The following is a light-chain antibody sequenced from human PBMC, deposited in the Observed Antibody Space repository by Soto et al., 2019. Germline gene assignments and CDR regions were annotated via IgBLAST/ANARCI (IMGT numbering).Light chain of an antibody. CDR1: QGISSY. V-gene: IGKV1-8*01. J-gene: IGKJ5*01. Sequence: AIRMTQSPSSFSASTGDRVTITCRASQGISSYLAWYQQKPGKAPKLLIYAASTLQSGVPSRFSGSGSGTDFTLSISCLQSEDFATYYCQQYYSYLTFGQGKRLEIK. CDR3: QQYYSYLT. CDR2: AAS.